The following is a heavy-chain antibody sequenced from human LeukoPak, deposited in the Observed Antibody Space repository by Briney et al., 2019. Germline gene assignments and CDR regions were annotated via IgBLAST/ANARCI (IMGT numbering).Heavy chain of an antibody. CDR1: GYTFTSYD. Sequence: SVKVSCKASGYTFTSYDINWVRQATGQGLEWMGWMNPNSGNTGYAQKFQGRVTMTRNTSISTAYMELSSLRSEDTAVYYCAREIAATDPHFDYWGQGTLVTVSS. D-gene: IGHD2-15*01. V-gene: IGHV1-8*01. CDR2: MNPNSGNT. J-gene: IGHJ4*02. CDR3: AREIAATDPHFDY.